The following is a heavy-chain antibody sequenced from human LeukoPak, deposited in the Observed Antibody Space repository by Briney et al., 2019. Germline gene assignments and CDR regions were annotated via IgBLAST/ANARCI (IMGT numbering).Heavy chain of an antibody. CDR3: GRVVYSRFGELLYEYGAFDI. CDR1: GFTFSSYA. CDR2: INIDGSST. V-gene: IGHV3-74*01. Sequence: GGSLRLSCAASGFTFSSYAMSWVRQTPGNGLVWVSRINIDGSSTTYADSVKGRFTISRDNAKNTLYLQMNSLRAEDTAVYYCGRVVYSRFGELLYEYGAFDIWGQGTMVIVSS. J-gene: IGHJ3*02. D-gene: IGHD3-10*01.